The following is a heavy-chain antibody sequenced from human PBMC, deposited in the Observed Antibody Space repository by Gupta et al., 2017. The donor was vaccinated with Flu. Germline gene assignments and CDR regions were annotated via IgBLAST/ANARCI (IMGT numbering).Heavy chain of an antibody. J-gene: IGHJ5*02. CDR1: GYTFTSYA. Sequence: QVQLVQSGAEVKKPGASVKVSCKASGYTFTSYAMHWVRQAPGQRLEWMGWINAGNGNTKYSQKFQGRVTITRDTSASTAYMELSSLRSEDTAVYYCARGDPESMRFGYSSSWYGVNFDPWGQGTLVTVSS. D-gene: IGHD6-13*01. V-gene: IGHV1-3*01. CDR2: INAGNGNT. CDR3: ARGDPESMRFGYSSSWYGVNFDP.